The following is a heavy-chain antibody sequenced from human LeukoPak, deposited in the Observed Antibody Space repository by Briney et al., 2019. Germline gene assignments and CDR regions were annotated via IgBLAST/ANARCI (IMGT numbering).Heavy chain of an antibody. CDR3: ARYKQWLAHYFDY. CDR2: IYYSGST. Sequence: SETLSLTCTVSGGSISSYYWSWIRRPPGKGLEWIGYIYYSGSTNYNPSLKSRVTISVDTSKNQFSLKLSSVTAADTAVYYCARYKQWLAHYFDYWGQGTLVTVSS. V-gene: IGHV4-59*01. CDR1: GGSISSYY. D-gene: IGHD6-19*01. J-gene: IGHJ4*02.